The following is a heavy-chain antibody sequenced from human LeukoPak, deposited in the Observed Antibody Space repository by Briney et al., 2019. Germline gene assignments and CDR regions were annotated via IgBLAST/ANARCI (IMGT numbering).Heavy chain of an antibody. V-gene: IGHV4-34*01. CDR1: GGSFSGYY. D-gene: IGHD4-23*01. J-gene: IGHJ5*02. CDR3: ARVTKGWFDP. CDR2: INHSGST. Sequence: SETLSLTCAVYGGSFSGYYWSWIRQPPGKGLEWIGEINHSGSTNYNPSLKSRVTISVDTSKNQFSLKLSSVTAADTAVYYCARVTKGWFDPWGQGTLVTVSS.